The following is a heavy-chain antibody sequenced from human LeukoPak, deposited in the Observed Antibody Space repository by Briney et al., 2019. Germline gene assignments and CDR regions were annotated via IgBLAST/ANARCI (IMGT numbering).Heavy chain of an antibody. D-gene: IGHD1-26*01. V-gene: IGHV3-74*01. CDR1: GFTFSNYW. Sequence: GGSLRLSCAASGFTFSNYWMHWVRQAPGKGLVWVSRINSDGSSTSYADSVKGRFTISRDNAKNTLYLRMNSLRAEDTAVYYCARVSSGSYFGYYYYYMDVWGKGTTATVSS. CDR2: INSDGSST. CDR3: ARVSSGSYFGYYYYYMDV. J-gene: IGHJ6*03.